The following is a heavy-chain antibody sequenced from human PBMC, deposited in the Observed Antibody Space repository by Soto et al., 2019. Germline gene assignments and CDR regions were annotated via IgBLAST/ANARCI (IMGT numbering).Heavy chain of an antibody. CDR2: ISAYNGNT. CDR3: ATSIHVCLYAMDV. CDR1: GYTFSSYY. V-gene: IGHV1-18*01. J-gene: IGHJ6*02. D-gene: IGHD5-18*01. Sequence: QNQLLQSGAEARKPGASVKVSCTASGYTFSSYYITWVRQAPGQGPEWMGWISAYNGNTNYAREFQGRVTMTTDTSTSTAYMELRSLRSDDTSIYYCATSIHVCLYAMDVWGQGTTVTVSS.